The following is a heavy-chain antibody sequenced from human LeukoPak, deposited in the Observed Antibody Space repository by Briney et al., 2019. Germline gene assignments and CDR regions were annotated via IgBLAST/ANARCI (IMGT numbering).Heavy chain of an antibody. D-gene: IGHD6-19*01. J-gene: IGHJ4*02. Sequence: PGGSLRLSCAASGFTFSSYSMNWVRQAPGKGLEWVSYISSSSSTIYYADSVKGRFTISRDNAKNSLYLQMNSLRDEDTAVYYCAGVSESGWYYFDYWGQGTLVTVSS. CDR2: ISSSSSTI. CDR1: GFTFSSYS. V-gene: IGHV3-48*02. CDR3: AGVSESGWYYFDY.